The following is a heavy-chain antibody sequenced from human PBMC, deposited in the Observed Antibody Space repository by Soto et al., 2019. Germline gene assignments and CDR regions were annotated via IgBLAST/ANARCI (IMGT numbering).Heavy chain of an antibody. D-gene: IGHD3-22*01. CDR2: IIPIFGTA. J-gene: IGHJ4*02. CDR1: GGTFSSYA. Sequence: QVQLVQSGAEVKKPGSSVKVSCKASGGTFSSYAISWVRQAPGQGLEWMGGIIPIFGTANYAQKFQGRVTRTADESTSTAYMERSSLRAEDTAVYYGARSGVDSSGYYYPFDYWGQGTLVTVSS. V-gene: IGHV1-69*01. CDR3: ARSGVDSSGYYYPFDY.